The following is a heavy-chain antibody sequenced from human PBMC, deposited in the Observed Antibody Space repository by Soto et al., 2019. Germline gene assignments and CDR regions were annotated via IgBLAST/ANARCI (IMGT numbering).Heavy chain of an antibody. V-gene: IGHV5-51*01. D-gene: IGHD2-2*01. J-gene: IGHJ4*02. CDR3: ARLPEPEYQLLLYYFDY. Sequence: GESLKISCKGSGYSFTSYWIGWVRQMPGKGLEWMGIIYPGDSDTRYSPSFQGQVTISADKSISTAYLQWSSLKASDTAMYYCARLPEPEYQLLLYYFDYWGQGTLVTVSS. CDR1: GYSFTSYW. CDR2: IYPGDSDT.